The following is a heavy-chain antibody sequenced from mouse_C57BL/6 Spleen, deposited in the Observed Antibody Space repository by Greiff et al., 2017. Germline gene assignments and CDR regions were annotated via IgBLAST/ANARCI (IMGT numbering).Heavy chain of an antibody. CDR1: GYTFTSYG. J-gene: IGHJ4*01. CDR2: IYPRSGNT. V-gene: IGHV1-81*01. CDR3: ASGNPYAMDY. D-gene: IGHD2-1*01. Sequence: QVQLKQSGAELARPGASVKLSCKASGYTFTSYGISWVKQRTGQGLEWIGEIYPRSGNTYYNEKFKGKATLTADKSSSTAYMELRSLTSEDSAVYFCASGNPYAMDYWGQGTSVTVSS.